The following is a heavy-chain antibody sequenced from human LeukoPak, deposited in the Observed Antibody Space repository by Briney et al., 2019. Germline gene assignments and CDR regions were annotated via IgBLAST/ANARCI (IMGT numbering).Heavy chain of an antibody. J-gene: IGHJ4*02. CDR2: IRYDGNER. CDR1: GFTFSNYG. CDR3: GKDYSSGWEIDY. D-gene: IGHD6-19*01. Sequence: GGSLRLSWAASGFTFSNYGMHWVRQAPGKGLEWVAFIRYDGNERYYADSVKGRFTISRDNSKNTLYLQMNSLRAEDTAVYYCGKDYSSGWEIDYWGQGTLVTVSS. V-gene: IGHV3-30*02.